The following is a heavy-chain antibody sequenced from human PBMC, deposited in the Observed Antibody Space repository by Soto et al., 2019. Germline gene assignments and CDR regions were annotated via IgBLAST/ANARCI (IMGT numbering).Heavy chain of an antibody. CDR2: IIPILGIA. Sequence: QVQLVQSGAEVKKPGSSVKVSCKASGGTFSSYTISWVRQAPGQGLEWMGRIIPILGIANYAQKFQGRVTITADKSTSTAYMELSSLRSEDTAVYYCARDSGYCSGGSCYSQGHNALDIWGQGTMVTVSS. V-gene: IGHV1-69*08. CDR3: ARDSGYCSGGSCYSQGHNALDI. J-gene: IGHJ3*02. CDR1: GGTFSSYT. D-gene: IGHD2-15*01.